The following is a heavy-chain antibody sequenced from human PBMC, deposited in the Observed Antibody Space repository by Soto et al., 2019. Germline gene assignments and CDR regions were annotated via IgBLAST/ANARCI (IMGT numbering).Heavy chain of an antibody. CDR3: ARGYRRPNYYGSGSLYENYYYYMDV. CDR1: GGSISSGGYY. J-gene: IGHJ6*03. Sequence: SETLSLTCTVSGGSISSGGYYWSWIRQHPGKGLEWIGYIYYSGSTYYNPSLKSRVTISVDTSKNQFSLKLSSVTAADTAVYYCARGYRRPNYYGSGSLYENYYYYMDVWGKGTTVTVSS. V-gene: IGHV4-31*03. D-gene: IGHD3-10*01. CDR2: IYYSGST.